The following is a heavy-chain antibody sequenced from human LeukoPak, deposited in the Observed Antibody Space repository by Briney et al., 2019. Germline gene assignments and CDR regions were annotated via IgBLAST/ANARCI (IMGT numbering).Heavy chain of an antibody. J-gene: IGHJ4*02. CDR1: GFTFSSYA. Sequence: PGGSLRLSCAASGFTFSSYAMTWVRQAPGKGLEWISFISGSGGTTYLADSVKGRYTVSRDNSKNTLFFQMTDLRAEDTATYYCARTDCSGGDCRLDFWGQGTLVTVSS. D-gene: IGHD2-21*02. CDR2: ISGSGGTT. CDR3: ARTDCSGGDCRLDF. V-gene: IGHV3-23*01.